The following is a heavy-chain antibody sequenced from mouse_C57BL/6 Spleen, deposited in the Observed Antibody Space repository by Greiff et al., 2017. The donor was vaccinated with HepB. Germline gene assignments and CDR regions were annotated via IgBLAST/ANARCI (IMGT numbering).Heavy chain of an antibody. CDR3: TRGAYYSNYLAMDY. Sequence: QVQLQQSGAELVRPGASVTLSCKASGYTFTDYEMHWVKQTPVQGLEWIGAIDPETGGTAYNQKFKGKAILTADKSSSTAYMKLRSLTSEDSAVYYCTRGAYYSNYLAMDYWGQGTSVTVSS. CDR2: IDPETGGT. V-gene: IGHV1-15*01. J-gene: IGHJ4*01. CDR1: GYTFTDYE. D-gene: IGHD2-5*01.